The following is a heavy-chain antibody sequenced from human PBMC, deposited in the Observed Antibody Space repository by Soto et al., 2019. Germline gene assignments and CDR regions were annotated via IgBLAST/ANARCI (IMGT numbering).Heavy chain of an antibody. D-gene: IGHD5-12*01. CDR1: GGSISSYY. V-gene: IGHV4-59*01. J-gene: IGHJ6*03. Sequence: SETLSLTCTVSGGSISSYYWNWIRQPPGKGLEWIGYIYYSGSTNYNPSLKSRVTISVDTSKNQFSLKLSSVTAADTAVYYCARRYSGYDYRHYYYYMGVWGKGTTVTVSS. CDR3: ARRYSGYDYRHYYYYMGV. CDR2: IYYSGST.